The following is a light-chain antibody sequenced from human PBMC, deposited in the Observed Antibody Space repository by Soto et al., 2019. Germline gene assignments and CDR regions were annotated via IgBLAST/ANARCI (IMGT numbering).Light chain of an antibody. J-gene: IGKJ4*01. CDR2: DAS. CDR3: EQFNSYPPLT. CDR1: QGISSA. Sequence: AIQLTQSRACLSASVGDRVTITCRAIQGISSALAWYQQKPGKAPKLLIYDASSLESGVPSRFSGSGSGTDFSLTISSLQPEDFATYYCEQFNSYPPLTFGGGTKVEIK. V-gene: IGKV1-13*02.